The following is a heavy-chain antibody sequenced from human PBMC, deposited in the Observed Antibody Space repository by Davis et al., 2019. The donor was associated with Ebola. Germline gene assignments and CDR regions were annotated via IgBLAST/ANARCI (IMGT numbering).Heavy chain of an antibody. V-gene: IGHV4-59*01. CDR3: ARGGDEKDEWLFPPPSY. D-gene: IGHD3-3*01. CDR1: GGSISSYY. J-gene: IGHJ4*02. CDR2: IYYSGST. Sequence: SETLSLTCTVSGGSISSYYWSWIRQPPGKGLEWIGYIYYSGSTNYNPSLKSRVTISVDTSKNQFSLKLSSVTAADTAVYYCARGGDEKDEWLFPPPSYWGQGTLVTVSS.